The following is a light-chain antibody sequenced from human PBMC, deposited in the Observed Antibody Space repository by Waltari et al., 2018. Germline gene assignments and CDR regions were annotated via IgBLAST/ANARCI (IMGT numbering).Light chain of an antibody. CDR2: NTN. CDR3: ALYMGGGIWV. J-gene: IGLJ3*02. Sequence: QTVVTQEPSFSVSPGGTIPLPCGLSSGSVSSDHYPSWYQQTPGQAPRTLIYNTNTLSSGVPARFSGSILGEKAALTITGAQADDECAYYCALYMGGGIWVFGGGTYLTVL. CDR1: SGSVSSDHY. V-gene: IGLV8-61*01.